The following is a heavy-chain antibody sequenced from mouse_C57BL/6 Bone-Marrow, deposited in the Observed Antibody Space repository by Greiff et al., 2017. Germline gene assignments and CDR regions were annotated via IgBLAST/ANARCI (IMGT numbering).Heavy chain of an antibody. J-gene: IGHJ2*01. CDR1: GYTFPSYW. Sequence: VKQSCKASGYTFPSYWMHWVKPRPGQGLEWIGYINPSSGYTKYNQKFKDKATLTADKSSSTAYMQLSSLTYEDSAVYYCARQCGRDYYGSSDYWGQGTTLTVSS. CDR3: ARQCGRDYYGSSDY. CDR2: INPSSGYT. D-gene: IGHD1-1*01. V-gene: IGHV1-7*01.